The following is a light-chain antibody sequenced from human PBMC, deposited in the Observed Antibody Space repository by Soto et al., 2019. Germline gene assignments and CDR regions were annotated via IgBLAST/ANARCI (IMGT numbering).Light chain of an antibody. CDR1: QGISND. J-gene: IGKJ5*01. Sequence: DIQMTQSPSSLSASVGDRVTITCRASQGISNDLAWYQQKTGKVPKLLIYAASTLQPGVPSRFSGSGSGTDFTLTISSLQPEDVATYYCQKYNSAPHTFGQGTRLEIK. CDR2: AAS. CDR3: QKYNSAPHT. V-gene: IGKV1-27*01.